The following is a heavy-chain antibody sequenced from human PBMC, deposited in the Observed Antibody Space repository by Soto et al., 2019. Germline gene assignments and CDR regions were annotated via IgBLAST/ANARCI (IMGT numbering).Heavy chain of an antibody. V-gene: IGHV1-69*12. Sequence: QVQLVQSGAEVKKPGSSVKVSCKASGGTFSSYAISWVRQAPGQGLEGMGGIIPTLGTANYEQNCQGRVTITADEXXSTAYMELSSLRSEDTAVYYCARDGGRRDGWTWFNWGQGTLVTVSS. J-gene: IGHJ4*02. D-gene: IGHD6-19*01. CDR2: IIPTLGTA. CDR1: GGTFSSYA. CDR3: ARDGGRRDGWTWFN.